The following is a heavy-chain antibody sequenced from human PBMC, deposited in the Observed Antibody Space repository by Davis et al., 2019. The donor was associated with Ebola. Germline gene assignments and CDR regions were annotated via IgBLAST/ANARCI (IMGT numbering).Heavy chain of an antibody. J-gene: IGHJ6*03. CDR2: IWNDGVNK. D-gene: IGHD5-24*01. Sequence: GESLKISCAASGFSFSNYGIHWVRQAPGKGLEWVALIWNDGVNKNYADSVKGRFTISRDNAKNTLSLQMNSLRAEDTAVYFCATFNWYYMDVWGKGTRVTVSS. V-gene: IGHV3-33*03. CDR3: ATFNWYYMDV. CDR1: GFSFSNYG.